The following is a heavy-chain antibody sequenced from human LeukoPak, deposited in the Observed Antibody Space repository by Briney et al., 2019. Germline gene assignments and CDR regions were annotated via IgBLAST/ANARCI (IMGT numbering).Heavy chain of an antibody. J-gene: IGHJ4*02. D-gene: IGHD6-13*01. CDR3: AKDIGSSSWGLFDY. CDR1: GFTFDDYA. CDR2: ISWNSGSI. Sequence: GGSLRLSCAASGFTFDDYAMHWVRQAPGKGLEWVSGISWNSGSIGYADSVKGRFTISRDNAKNSLYLQMNSLRAEDTALYYCAKDIGSSSWGLFDYWGQGTLVTVSS. V-gene: IGHV3-9*01.